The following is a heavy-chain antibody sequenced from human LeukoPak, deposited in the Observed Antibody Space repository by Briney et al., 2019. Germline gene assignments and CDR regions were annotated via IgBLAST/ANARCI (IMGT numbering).Heavy chain of an antibody. Sequence: SETLSLTCTVSGGSISSSSYYWGWIRQPPGKGLEWIGSIYYSGSAYYNPSLKSRVTISVDTSKNQFSLKLSSVTAADTAVYYCASLPDSSSWYALWGQGTLVTVSS. D-gene: IGHD6-13*01. V-gene: IGHV4-39*01. CDR1: GGSISSSSYY. CDR3: ASLPDSSSWYAL. J-gene: IGHJ5*02. CDR2: IYYSGSA.